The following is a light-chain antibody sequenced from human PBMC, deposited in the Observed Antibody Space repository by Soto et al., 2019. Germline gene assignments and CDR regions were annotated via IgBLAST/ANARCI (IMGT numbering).Light chain of an antibody. Sequence: EIGLTQSPSTLSLSPGERATLSWGASQSINTYLAWYLQKPGQAPRLLIYDASNRATGIPDRFSGSGSGTDFTLTISSLEPEDFAVYYCQQRSIWPLTFGQGTRLEIK. CDR1: QSINTY. CDR3: QQRSIWPLT. V-gene: IGKV3-11*01. J-gene: IGKJ5*01. CDR2: DAS.